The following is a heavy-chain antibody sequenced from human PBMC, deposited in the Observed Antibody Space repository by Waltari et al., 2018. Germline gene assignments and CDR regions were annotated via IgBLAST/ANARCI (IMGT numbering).Heavy chain of an antibody. D-gene: IGHD5-18*01. CDR1: GGTFSSYA. J-gene: IGHJ4*02. CDR3: ARGRGYSYGYALGY. Sequence: SGGTFSSYAISWVRQAPGQGLEWMGGIIPIFGTANYAQKFQGRVTITADKSTSTAYMELSSLRSEDTAVYYCARGRGYSYGYALGYWGQGTLVTVSS. V-gene: IGHV1-69*06. CDR2: IIPIFGTA.